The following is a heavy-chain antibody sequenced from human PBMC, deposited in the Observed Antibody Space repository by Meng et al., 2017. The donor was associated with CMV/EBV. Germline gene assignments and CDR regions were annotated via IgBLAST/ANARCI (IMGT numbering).Heavy chain of an antibody. CDR3: ARARCSGGSCKGGFDY. J-gene: IGHJ4*02. V-gene: IGHV3-13*01. CDR2: IDTAGDT. Sequence: SGFTFSNYEMHWVRQAPGKGLEWVSGIDTAGDTYYLGSVKGRFTISREYAKNSLYLQMNSLRVGDTAVYFCARARCSGGSCKGGFDYWGRGTLVTVSS. D-gene: IGHD2-15*01. CDR1: GFTFSNYE.